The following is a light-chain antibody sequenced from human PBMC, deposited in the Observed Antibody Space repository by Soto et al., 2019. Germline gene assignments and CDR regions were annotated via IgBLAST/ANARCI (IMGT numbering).Light chain of an antibody. CDR3: QQYNNWPGT. CDR1: QSVSSN. J-gene: IGKJ3*01. Sequence: EIVMTQSPATLSVSPGERATLSCRASQSVSSNLAWYQQKPGQAPRLLIYGASTRATCIPARFSGSGSRTEFTLTISSLQSEDFAVYFCQQYNNWPGTFGPGTKVDIK. V-gene: IGKV3-15*01. CDR2: GAS.